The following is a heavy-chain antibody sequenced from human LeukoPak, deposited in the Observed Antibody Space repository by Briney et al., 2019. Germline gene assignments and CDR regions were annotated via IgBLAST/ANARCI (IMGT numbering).Heavy chain of an antibody. CDR3: ARASGYCSSTSCWRNWFDP. V-gene: IGHV4-34*01. J-gene: IGHJ5*02. Sequence: SETLSLTCAVYGGSFSGYYWSWIRQPPGKGLEWIGEINHSGSTNYNPSLKSRVTISVDTSKNQFSLKLSSVTAADTAVYYCARASGYCSSTSCWRNWFDPWGQGTLVTVSS. CDR2: INHSGST. D-gene: IGHD2-2*03. CDR1: GGSFSGYY.